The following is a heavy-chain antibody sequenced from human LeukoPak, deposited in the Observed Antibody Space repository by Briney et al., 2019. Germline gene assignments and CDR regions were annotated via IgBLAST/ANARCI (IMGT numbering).Heavy chain of an antibody. D-gene: IGHD2-2*01. CDR1: GDTFTSYD. Sequence: GASVNVSCKASGDTFTSYDINWVRQATGQGLEWMGWMNPNSGNTGYAQKFQDRVTITRNTSISTAYMELSSMRSEDTAVYYCASGRGDIVVVPGDYYMDVWGKGTTVTVSS. V-gene: IGHV1-8*03. J-gene: IGHJ6*03. CDR3: ASGRGDIVVVPGDYYMDV. CDR2: MNPNSGNT.